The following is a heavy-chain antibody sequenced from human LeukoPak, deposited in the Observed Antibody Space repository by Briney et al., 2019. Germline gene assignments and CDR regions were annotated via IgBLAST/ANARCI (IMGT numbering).Heavy chain of an antibody. J-gene: IGHJ4*02. CDR3: ARDTYCTSTSCYLFEY. D-gene: IGHD2-2*01. CDR1: GFTFSSYG. CDR2: IWDDGSNK. V-gene: IGHV3-33*01. Sequence: PGASLRLSCAASGFTFSSYGMHWVRQAPGKGLEWVAVIWDDGSNKYYVDSVKGRFTISRDNSKNMAYLQMNNLRAEDTAVYYCARDTYCTSTSCYLFEYCGQGTLVTVSS.